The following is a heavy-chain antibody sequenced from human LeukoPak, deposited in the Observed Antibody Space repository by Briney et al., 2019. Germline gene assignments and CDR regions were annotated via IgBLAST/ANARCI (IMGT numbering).Heavy chain of an antibody. J-gene: IGHJ5*02. CDR1: GGSISSGGYY. V-gene: IGHV4-61*08. CDR3: ARAVDTAMAKQPYNWFDP. Sequence: PSETLSLTCTVSGGSISSGGYYWSWIRQHPGKGLEWIGYIYYSGSTNYNPSLKSRVTISVDTSKNQFSLKLSSVTAADTAVYYCARAVDTAMAKQPYNWFDPWGQGTLVTVSS. CDR2: IYYSGST. D-gene: IGHD5-18*01.